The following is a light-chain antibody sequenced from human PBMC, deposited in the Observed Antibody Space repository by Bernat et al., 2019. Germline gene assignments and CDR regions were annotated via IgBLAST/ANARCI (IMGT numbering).Light chain of an antibody. CDR3: MQGIHWPWG. CDR2: KVS. J-gene: IGKJ1*01. Sequence: DVVMTQSPLSLPVTLGQPASISCRSSQSLVHRDGNTYLNWFQQRPGQSPRRLIYKVSNRDSGVPDRFSGSGSGTDFTLKISRVEAEDVAVYYCMQGIHWPWGFGQGTQVEIK. V-gene: IGKV2-30*02. CDR1: QSLVHRDGNTY.